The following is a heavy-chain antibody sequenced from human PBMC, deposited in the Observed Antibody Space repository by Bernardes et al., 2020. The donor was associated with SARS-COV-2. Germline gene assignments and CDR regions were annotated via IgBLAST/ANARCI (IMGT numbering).Heavy chain of an antibody. D-gene: IGHD3-10*01. J-gene: IGHJ1*01. V-gene: IGHV3-64*02. CDR1: GFTFHNHA. CDR2: ISGIGGNS. CDR3: VKGSAVYYNILEH. Sequence: RGSLRLSCAASGFTFHNHAMHWVRQAPGKGLEHISEISGIGGNSYHADSVKGRFTISRDNSKSTLYLQMGSLTVGDTAVYFCVKGSAVYYNILEHWGQGTPVTVSS.